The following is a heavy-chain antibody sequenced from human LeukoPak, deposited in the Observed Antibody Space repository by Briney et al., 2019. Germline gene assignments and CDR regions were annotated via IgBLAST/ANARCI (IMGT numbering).Heavy chain of an antibody. Sequence: GGSLKISCKASGDSSTSYCIVWVGHMPGKGREWRGIIYPGDHDNSYSPPFQGQVTISADKSISTAYLQWSSLKASDTAMYYCARPELGEVDYWGQGTLVTVSS. CDR1: GDSSTSYC. CDR3: ARPELGEVDY. J-gene: IGHJ4*02. D-gene: IGHD3-10*01. V-gene: IGHV5-51*01. CDR2: IYPGDHDN.